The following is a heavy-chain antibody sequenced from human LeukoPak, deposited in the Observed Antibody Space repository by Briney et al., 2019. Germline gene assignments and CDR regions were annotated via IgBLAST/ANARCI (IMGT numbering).Heavy chain of an antibody. Sequence: ASVKVSCKASGYTFTSYAMHWVRQAPGQRLEWMGWSNAGNGNTKYSQEFQGRVTITRDTSTSTAYMELRSLRSDDTAVYYCARVVGATDYYYYYMDVWGKGTTVTVSS. D-gene: IGHD1-26*01. V-gene: IGHV1-3*02. J-gene: IGHJ6*03. CDR1: GYTFTSYA. CDR3: ARVVGATDYYYYYMDV. CDR2: SNAGNGNT.